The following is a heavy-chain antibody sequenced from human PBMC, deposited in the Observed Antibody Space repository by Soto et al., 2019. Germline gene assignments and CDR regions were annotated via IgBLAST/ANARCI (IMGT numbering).Heavy chain of an antibody. CDR2: IYYSGST. CDR3: ARDPMITPHYFDY. Sequence: QAQLQESRPGLVKPSQTLSLTCTVSGGSISSGGYYWSWIRQHPAKGLEWIGYIYYSGSTYYNPSLKSRVTISVDTSKNQFSLKLSSVTAADTAVYYCARDPMITPHYFDYWGQGTLVTVSS. CDR1: GGSISSGGYY. D-gene: IGHD3-22*01. J-gene: IGHJ4*02. V-gene: IGHV4-31*03.